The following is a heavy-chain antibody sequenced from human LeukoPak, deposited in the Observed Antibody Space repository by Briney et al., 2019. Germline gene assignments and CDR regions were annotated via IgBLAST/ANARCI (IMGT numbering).Heavy chain of an antibody. CDR1: GGSISSSSYY. V-gene: IGHV4-39*07. CDR3: ARVGRESGYFDY. CDR2: IYYSGST. Sequence: SETLSLTCTVSGGSISSSSYYWGWIRQPPGKGLEWIGSIYYSGSTYYNPSLKSRVTISVDTSKNQFSLKLSSVTAADTAVYYCARVGRESGYFDYWGQGTLVTVSS. J-gene: IGHJ4*02. D-gene: IGHD1-26*01.